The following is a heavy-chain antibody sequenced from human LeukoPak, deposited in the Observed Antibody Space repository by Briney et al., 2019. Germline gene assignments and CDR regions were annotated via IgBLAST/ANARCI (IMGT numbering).Heavy chain of an antibody. Sequence: PSETLSLTCTVPGGSVSSGSYYWSWIRQPPGKGLEWIGYIYYSGSTNYNPSLKSRATISVDTSKNQFSLKLSSVTAADTAVYYCAREAGYSYGLRSFDYWGQGTLVTVSS. CDR3: AREAGYSYGLRSFDY. CDR1: GGSVSSGSYY. D-gene: IGHD5-18*01. J-gene: IGHJ4*02. V-gene: IGHV4-61*01. CDR2: IYYSGST.